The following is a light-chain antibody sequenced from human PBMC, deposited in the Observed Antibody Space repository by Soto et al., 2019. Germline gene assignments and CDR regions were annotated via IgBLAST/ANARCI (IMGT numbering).Light chain of an antibody. CDR3: HSYTSSSTYV. V-gene: IGLV2-18*02. Sequence: QSVLTQPPSLSGSPGQSVTISCTGTSSDVGSYNRVSWYQQPPGTAPKLMIYEVSNRPSGVPDRFSGSKSGNTASLTISGLQAEDEADYYCHSYTSSSTYVFGTGTKVTVL. CDR2: EVS. J-gene: IGLJ1*01. CDR1: SSDVGSYNR.